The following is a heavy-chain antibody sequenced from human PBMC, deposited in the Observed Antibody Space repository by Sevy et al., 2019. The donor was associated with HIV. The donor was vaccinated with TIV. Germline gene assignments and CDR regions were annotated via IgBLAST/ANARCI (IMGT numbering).Heavy chain of an antibody. D-gene: IGHD4-4*01. CDR2: ISSSSSYI. Sequence: GGSLRLSCAASGFTFSSYSMNWVRQAPGKGLEWVSSISSSSSYIYYADSVKGRFTISRDNAKNSLYLQMNSLRAEDTAVYYCARAHPGKTTTSKFVGNYYYGMDVWGQGTTVTVSS. CDR3: ARAHPGKTTTSKFVGNYYYGMDV. J-gene: IGHJ6*02. V-gene: IGHV3-21*01. CDR1: GFTFSSYS.